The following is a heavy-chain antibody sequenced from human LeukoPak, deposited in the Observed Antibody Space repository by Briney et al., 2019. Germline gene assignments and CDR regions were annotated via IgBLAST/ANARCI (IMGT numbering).Heavy chain of an antibody. D-gene: IGHD2-21*02. Sequence: GGSLRLSCAASGFTFSSYGMHWVRQAPGKGLEWVAVIWYDGSNKYYADSVKGRFTISRDNSKNTLYLQMNSLRAEDTAVYYCAKGDYGDRQYFQHWGQGTLVTVSS. CDR3: AKGDYGDRQYFQH. V-gene: IGHV3-33*06. J-gene: IGHJ1*01. CDR1: GFTFSSYG. CDR2: IWYDGSNK.